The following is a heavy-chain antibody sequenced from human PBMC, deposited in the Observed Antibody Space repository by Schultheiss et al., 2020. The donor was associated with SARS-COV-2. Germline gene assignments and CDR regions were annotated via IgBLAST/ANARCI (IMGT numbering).Heavy chain of an antibody. Sequence: GGSLRLSCAASGFTFSSYAMHWVRQAPGKGLEYVSAITSNGGSTYYASSVKGRFTISRDNSKNTLYLQMGSLRDEDMAVYYCARGVDSSGYINYWGQGTLVTVLL. V-gene: IGHV3-64*01. CDR2: ITSNGGST. CDR1: GFTFSSYA. D-gene: IGHD3-22*01. CDR3: ARGVDSSGYINY. J-gene: IGHJ4*02.